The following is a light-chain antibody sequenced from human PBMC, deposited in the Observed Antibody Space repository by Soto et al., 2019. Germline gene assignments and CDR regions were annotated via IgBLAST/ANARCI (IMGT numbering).Light chain of an antibody. CDR1: QSVSSNY. J-gene: IGKJ1*01. V-gene: IGKV3-20*01. CDR3: QQYGSSPPT. CDR2: GAS. Sequence: EIVLTQSPGTLSLSPGERATLSCRASQSVSSNYFAWYQRKPGQAPRLLIYGASNRATGIPNRFSGSGSGTDFTLTITRLEQEDIVVYYCQQYGSSPPTFGQGTKGEI.